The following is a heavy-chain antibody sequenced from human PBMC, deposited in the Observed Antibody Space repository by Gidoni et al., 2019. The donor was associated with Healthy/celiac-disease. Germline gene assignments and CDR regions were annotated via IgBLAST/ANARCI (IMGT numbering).Heavy chain of an antibody. D-gene: IGHD4-17*01. V-gene: IGHV3-23*01. Sequence: EVQLLESGGGLVQPGGSLRLSCAASGFTFRSYSMSWVRQAAGKGLEWVSAISGSGGSTYYADAVKGRFTISRDNSKNTLYLQMNSLRAEDTAVYYCAKDIYGAIGGYYYYGMDVWGQGTTVTVSS. J-gene: IGHJ6*02. CDR1: GFTFRSYS. CDR3: AKDIYGAIGGYYYYGMDV. CDR2: ISGSGGST.